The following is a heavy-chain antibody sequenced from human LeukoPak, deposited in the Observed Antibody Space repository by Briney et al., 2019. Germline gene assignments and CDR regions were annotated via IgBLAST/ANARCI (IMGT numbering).Heavy chain of an antibody. Sequence: HPGGSLRLSCAASGFTFSTYRMAWVRQAPGKGLEWVSYISSSSNSIYYADSVQGRFTISRDNAKNSLYLQMNSLRAEDTAVYFCARYSEVYYYVDVWGTGTTVTVSS. CDR1: GFTFSTYR. CDR3: ARYSEVYYYVDV. D-gene: IGHD2-21*01. CDR2: ISSSSNSI. J-gene: IGHJ6*03. V-gene: IGHV3-48*01.